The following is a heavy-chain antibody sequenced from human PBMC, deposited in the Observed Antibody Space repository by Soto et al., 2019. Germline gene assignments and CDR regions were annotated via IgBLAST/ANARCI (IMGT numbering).Heavy chain of an antibody. CDR3: ARDHITTSVGRSFYY. V-gene: IGHV3-21*01. Sequence: EVQVVESGGGLVKPGGSLRLSCAASGFSFSTYSMNWGRQAPGKGLEWVSSISKSSSYIYYADSVKGRFTISRDNAKNSLYLQMTSLRVEDTAVYFCARDHITTSVGRSFYYWGQGTLFTVSS. CDR2: ISKSSSYI. CDR1: GFSFSTYS. D-gene: IGHD1-20*01. J-gene: IGHJ4*02.